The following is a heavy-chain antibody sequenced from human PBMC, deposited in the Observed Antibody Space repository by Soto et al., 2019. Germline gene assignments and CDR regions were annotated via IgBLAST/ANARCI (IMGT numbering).Heavy chain of an antibody. CDR1: GFTFSNYA. CDR3: AKSRRSGGSCYDY. Sequence: EVQLLESGGGLVQPGGSLRLSCGVSGFTFSNYAMSWVRQAPGKGLEWVSGISDSGGSTYYADSVKGRFTISRDNYKNTLYLQMNSLRPEDTAVYYCAKSRRSGGSCYDYWGQGTWSPSRQ. CDR2: ISDSGGST. J-gene: IGHJ4*02. D-gene: IGHD2-15*01. V-gene: IGHV3-23*01.